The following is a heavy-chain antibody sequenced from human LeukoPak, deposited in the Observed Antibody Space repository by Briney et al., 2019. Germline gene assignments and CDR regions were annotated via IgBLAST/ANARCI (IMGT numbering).Heavy chain of an antibody. CDR3: AKVPSRVLGVTAPLRY. CDR2: MSTSADRI. V-gene: IGHV3-23*01. CDR1: GCTFSGYA. J-gene: IGHJ4*02. D-gene: IGHD3-10*01. Sequence: GGSLRLSCAASGCTFSGYALTWVRQAPGKGLEWVSLMSTSADRIYYADSVKGRFTISRDNSKNTLYLQMNSLRAEDTAVYYCAKVPSRVLGVTAPLRYWGQGTLVTVSS.